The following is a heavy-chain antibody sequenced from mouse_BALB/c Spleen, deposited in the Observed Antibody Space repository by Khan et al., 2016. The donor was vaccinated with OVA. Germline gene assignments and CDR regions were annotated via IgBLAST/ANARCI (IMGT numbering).Heavy chain of an antibody. J-gene: IGHJ2*01. CDR1: GYIFTSYW. CDR3: AREEALYYFDY. V-gene: IGHV1S132*01. Sequence: QVRLQQSGAELVRPGTSVKLSCKTSGYIFTSYWIHWVKQRSGQGLEWIARIYPGTDNTYYNEKFKDKATLTADKSSSTAYLQLSSLKSEDSAVFFCAREEALYYFDYWGQGTTLTVSS. CDR2: IYPGTDNT. D-gene: IGHD3-2*02.